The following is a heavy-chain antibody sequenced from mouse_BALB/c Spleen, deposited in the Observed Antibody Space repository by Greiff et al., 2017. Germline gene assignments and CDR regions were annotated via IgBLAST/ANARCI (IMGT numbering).Heavy chain of an antibody. Sequence: VQLHQSGAELARPGASVKMSCKASGYTFTSYTMHWVKQRPGQGLEWIGYINPSSGYTNYNQKFKDKATLTADKSSSTAYMQLSSLTSEDSAVYYCALITTVVEPFGYWGQGTTLTVSS. CDR3: ALITTVVEPFGY. CDR2: INPSSGYT. J-gene: IGHJ2*01. V-gene: IGHV1-4*01. D-gene: IGHD1-1*01. CDR1: GYTFTSYT.